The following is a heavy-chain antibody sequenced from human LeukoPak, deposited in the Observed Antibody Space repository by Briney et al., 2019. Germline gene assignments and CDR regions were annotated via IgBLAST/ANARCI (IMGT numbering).Heavy chain of an antibody. CDR1: GNYW. Sequence: GGSLRLSCAASGNYWMHWVRQAPGKGLEWVAVIWYDGSNKYYADSVKGRFTISRDNSKNTLYLQMNSLRAEDTAVYYCARTYDFWSGYYYYYGMDVWGQGTTVTVSS. V-gene: IGHV3-33*08. D-gene: IGHD3-3*01. CDR2: IWYDGSNK. J-gene: IGHJ6*02. CDR3: ARTYDFWSGYYYYYGMDV.